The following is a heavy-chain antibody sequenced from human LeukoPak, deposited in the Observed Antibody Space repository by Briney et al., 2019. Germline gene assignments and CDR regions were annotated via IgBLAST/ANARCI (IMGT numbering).Heavy chain of an antibody. J-gene: IGHJ4*02. CDR2: INWDSGSI. CDR3: ARGYSSGWSPFDY. CDR1: GFTFDDSA. Sequence: GRSLRLSCAASGFTFDDSAMHWVRQAPGKGLEWVSGINWDSGSIGYADSVKGRFTISRDNAKNSLYVQMSSLRAEDTALYYCARGYSSGWSPFDYWGQGILVTVSS. D-gene: IGHD6-19*01. V-gene: IGHV3-9*01.